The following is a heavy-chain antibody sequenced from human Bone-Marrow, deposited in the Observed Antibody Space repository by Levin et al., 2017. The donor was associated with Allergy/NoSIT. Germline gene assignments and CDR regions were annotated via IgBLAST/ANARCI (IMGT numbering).Heavy chain of an antibody. D-gene: IGHD6-19*01. CDR3: AKGAGWVAGAVALI. CDR1: GFTFNSYA. V-gene: IGHV3-23*01. J-gene: IGHJ4*02. CDR2: ISGSGSST. Sequence: GGSLRLSCAASGFTFNSYALSWVRLAPGKGLEWVSAISGSGSSTYYADSVKGRFTISRDNSKTTLYLQMNSLRAEDTAVYYCAKGAGWVAGAVALIWGQGTLVTVSS.